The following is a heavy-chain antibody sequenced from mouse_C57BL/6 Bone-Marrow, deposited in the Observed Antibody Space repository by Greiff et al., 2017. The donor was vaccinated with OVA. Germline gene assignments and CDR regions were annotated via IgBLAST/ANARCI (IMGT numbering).Heavy chain of an antibody. D-gene: IGHD2-4*01. V-gene: IGHV1-74*01. J-gene: IGHJ4*01. CDR1: GYTFTSYW. Sequence: QVQLQQPGAELVKPGASVKVSCKASGYTFTSYWMHWVKQRPGQGLEWIGRIHPSDSDTNYNQKFKGKATLTVEKSSSTAYMQLSSLTSEDSAVYYCARDYDYSYAMDYWGQGTSVTVSS. CDR3: ARDYDYSYAMDY. CDR2: IHPSDSDT.